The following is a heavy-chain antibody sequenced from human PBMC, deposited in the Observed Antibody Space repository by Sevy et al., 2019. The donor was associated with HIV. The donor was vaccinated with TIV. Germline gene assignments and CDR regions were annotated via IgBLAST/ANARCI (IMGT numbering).Heavy chain of an antibody. D-gene: IGHD3-10*02. J-gene: IGHJ4*02. Sequence: GGSLRLSCAASGFTFSSYGMHWVRQAPGKGLEWVAVIWYDGSNKYYADSVKGRFTISRDNSKNTLYLQMNSLRAEDTAVYYCARDSTSASWVFGELSPPDYWGQGTLVTVS. CDR2: IWYDGSNK. V-gene: IGHV3-33*01. CDR3: ARDSTSASWVFGELSPPDY. CDR1: GFTFSSYG.